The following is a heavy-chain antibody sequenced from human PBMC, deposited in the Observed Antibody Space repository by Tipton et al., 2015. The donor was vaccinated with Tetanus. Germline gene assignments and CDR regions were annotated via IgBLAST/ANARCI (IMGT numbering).Heavy chain of an antibody. J-gene: IGHJ6*02. V-gene: IGHV6-1*01. CDR3: ARVYRMVRGGYYYGLDV. CDR2: TFYRSKWYH. D-gene: IGHD3-10*01. Sequence: GLVKPSQTLSLTCAISGDSVSSNSAAWNWIRQSPSRGLEWLGRTFYRSKWYHEYAVSVEGRITINPDTSKNQFSLQLYSVTPDDTAVYYCARVYRMVRGGYYYGLDVWGQGTTVTVSS. CDR1: GDSVSSNSAA.